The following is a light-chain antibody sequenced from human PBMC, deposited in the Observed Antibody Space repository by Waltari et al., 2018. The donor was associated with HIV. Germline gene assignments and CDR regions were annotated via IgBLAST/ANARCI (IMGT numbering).Light chain of an antibody. V-gene: IGKV1-39*01. CDR2: SAT. CDR3: QQSYNFNTLT. Sequence: DIQMTQSPSSLSASVGDRVTITCQASVNIRASVNWYQQQPGGAPRLLIYSATTLQSGVPGRFSGAGSGTHFTLTITSLQPEDFATYFCQQSYNFNTLTFGGGTKIDIK. J-gene: IGKJ4*01. CDR1: VNIRAS.